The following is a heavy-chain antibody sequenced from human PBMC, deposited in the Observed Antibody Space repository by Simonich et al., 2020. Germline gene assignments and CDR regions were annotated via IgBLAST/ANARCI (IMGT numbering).Heavy chain of an antibody. CDR3: AREGIAARDAFDI. Sequence: EVQLVESGGGLVQPGGSLRLSCAASGFTFSSYWMSWVRQAPGNGLEGVANIKKDGSEKSYVDSVKGRFTISRDNAKNSLYLQMNSLRAEDTAVYYCAREGIAARDAFDIWGQGTMVTVSS. J-gene: IGHJ3*02. D-gene: IGHD6-6*01. CDR2: IKKDGSEK. V-gene: IGHV3-7*01. CDR1: GFTFSSYW.